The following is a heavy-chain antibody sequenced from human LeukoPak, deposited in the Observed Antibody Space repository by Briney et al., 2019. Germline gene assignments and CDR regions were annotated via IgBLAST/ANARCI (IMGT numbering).Heavy chain of an antibody. CDR3: ARAGYGSGSPHLD. CDR1: GGSISSYY. J-gene: IGHJ4*02. V-gene: IGHV4-59*01. Sequence: SETLSLTCTVSGGSISSYYWSWIRQPPGKGLEWIGYIYYSGSTNYNPSLKSRVTISVDTSKNQFSLKLSSVTAADTAVYYCARAGYGSGSPHLDWGQGTLVTVSS. D-gene: IGHD3-10*01. CDR2: IYYSGST.